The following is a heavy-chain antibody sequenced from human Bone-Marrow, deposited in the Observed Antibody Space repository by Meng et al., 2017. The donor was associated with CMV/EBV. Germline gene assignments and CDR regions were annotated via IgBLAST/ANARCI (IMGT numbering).Heavy chain of an antibody. J-gene: IGHJ3*02. CDR2: ISSSSSYI. D-gene: IGHD3-3*01. CDR3: ASFVGYDFWSGYYTDAFDI. V-gene: IGHV3-21*01. CDR1: GFTFSSYW. Sequence: GESLKISCAASGFTFSSYWMSWVRQAPGKGLEWVSSISSSSSYIYYADSVKGRFTISRDNAKNSLYLQMNSLRAEDTAVYYCASFVGYDFWSGYYTDAFDIWGQGTMVTVSS.